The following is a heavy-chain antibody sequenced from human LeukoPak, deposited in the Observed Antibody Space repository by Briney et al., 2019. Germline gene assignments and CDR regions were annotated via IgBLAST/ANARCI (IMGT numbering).Heavy chain of an antibody. J-gene: IGHJ4*02. CDR3: ARRKRWDGYTLDS. V-gene: IGHV4-39*01. Sequence: PSETLSLTCTVSGDSISSSSYYWGWIRQPPGKGLEWIGSVSYSGSTYYNPSLKSRVTISVDTSKNQFSLKLSSVAAADTAVYYCARRKRWDGYTLDSWGQGTLVTVSS. CDR2: VSYSGST. CDR1: GDSISSSSYY. D-gene: IGHD5-24*01.